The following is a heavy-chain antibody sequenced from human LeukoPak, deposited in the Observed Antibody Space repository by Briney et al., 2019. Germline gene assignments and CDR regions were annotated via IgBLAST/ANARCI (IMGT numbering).Heavy chain of an antibody. CDR2: IYYSGST. CDR1: GGSISSYY. J-gene: IGHJ6*03. Sequence: SETLSLTCSVSGGSISSYYWSWIRQPPGKGLEWIGYIYYSGSTNYNPSLKSRVTISVDTSKIQFSLKLSSVTAADTAVYYCAASSSGWYATRVGPNYYYYYYMDVWGKGTTVTVSS. V-gene: IGHV4-59*01. D-gene: IGHD6-19*01. CDR3: AASSSGWYATRVGPNYYYYYYMDV.